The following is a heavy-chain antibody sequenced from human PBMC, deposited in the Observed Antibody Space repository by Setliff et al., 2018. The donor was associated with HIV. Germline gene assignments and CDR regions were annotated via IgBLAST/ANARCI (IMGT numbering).Heavy chain of an antibody. J-gene: IGHJ3*02. CDR3: ARFRMVRGVIIHRPHHDAFDI. CDR2: ISAYNGNT. D-gene: IGHD3-10*01. CDR1: GYTFTSYG. V-gene: IGHV1-18*01. Sequence: ASVKVSCKASGYTFTSYGISWVRQAPGQGLEWMGWISAYNGNTNYAQKLQGRVTMTTDTSTSSAYMELRSLRSDDTAVYYCARFRMVRGVIIHRPHHDAFDIWGQGTMVTVSS.